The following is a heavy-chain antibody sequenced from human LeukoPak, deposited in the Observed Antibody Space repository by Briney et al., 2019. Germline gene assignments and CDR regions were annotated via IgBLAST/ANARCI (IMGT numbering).Heavy chain of an antibody. Sequence: GGSLRLSCAVSGFTFSSYWMTWVRQAPGKGLEWVVNIMQDGGHRNYVDSVRGRFTISRDNAKNSLYLQMNSLRAEDTAVYYCARVRGDYYLDYWGQGTLVTVSS. CDR2: IMQDGGHR. J-gene: IGHJ4*02. D-gene: IGHD4-17*01. CDR1: GFTFSSYW. CDR3: ARVRGDYYLDY. V-gene: IGHV3-7*04.